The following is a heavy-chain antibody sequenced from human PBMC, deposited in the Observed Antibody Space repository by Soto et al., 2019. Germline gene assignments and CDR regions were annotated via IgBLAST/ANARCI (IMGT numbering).Heavy chain of an antibody. CDR2: ISYDGSNK. Sequence: TGGSLRLSCAAFGFTFSSFGMHWVRQAPGKGLEWVAVISYDGSNKYYADSVKGRFTISRDNSKNTLYLQMNSLRAEDTAVYYCAKDLVAATYYDFWSGYYTGKSTRGQDYYYYGMDVWGQGTTVTVSS. CDR1: GFTFSSFG. D-gene: IGHD3-3*01. V-gene: IGHV3-30*18. J-gene: IGHJ6*02. CDR3: AKDLVAATYYDFWSGYYTGKSTRGQDYYYYGMDV.